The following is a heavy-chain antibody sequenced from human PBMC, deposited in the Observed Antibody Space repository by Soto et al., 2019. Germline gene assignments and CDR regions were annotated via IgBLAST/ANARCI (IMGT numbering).Heavy chain of an antibody. D-gene: IGHD1-26*01. CDR2: IKQDGSEK. CDR3: ARATVGATHYWYFDL. Sequence: EVQLVESGGGLVQPGGSLILSCAASGFTFSSYWMSWVRQAPGKGLEWVANIKQDGSEKYYVDSVKGRFTISRDNAKNSLYLQMNSLRAEDTAVYYCARATVGATHYWYFDLWGRGTLVTVSS. V-gene: IGHV3-7*03. J-gene: IGHJ2*01. CDR1: GFTFSSYW.